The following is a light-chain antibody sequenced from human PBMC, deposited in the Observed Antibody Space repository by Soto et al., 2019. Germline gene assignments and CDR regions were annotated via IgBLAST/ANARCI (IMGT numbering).Light chain of an antibody. CDR2: GAS. CDR3: QQYGSSPLT. J-gene: IGKJ4*01. Sequence: IVLTQSPATLSSFPGDRVTLSCRASQAVNTRLAWHQHKPGQAPRLLIYGASRRATGIPDRFSGSESGTDFTLTISRLEPEDFAVYYCQQYGSSPLTFGGGTKVDIK. V-gene: IGKV3-20*01. CDR1: QAVNTR.